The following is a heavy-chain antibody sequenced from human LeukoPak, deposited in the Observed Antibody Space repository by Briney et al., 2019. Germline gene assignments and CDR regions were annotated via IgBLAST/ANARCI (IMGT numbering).Heavy chain of an antibody. CDR2: ISGSGGST. V-gene: IGHV3-23*01. Sequence: GGSLRLSCAVSGFTFSTYAMSWVRQAPGKGLEWVSAISGSGGSTYYADSVKGRFTISRDNSKNTLYLQMNSLRAEDTAVYYCAKALLDYDILTGPDYWGQGTLVTVSS. D-gene: IGHD3-9*01. J-gene: IGHJ4*02. CDR1: GFTFSTYA. CDR3: AKALLDYDILTGPDY.